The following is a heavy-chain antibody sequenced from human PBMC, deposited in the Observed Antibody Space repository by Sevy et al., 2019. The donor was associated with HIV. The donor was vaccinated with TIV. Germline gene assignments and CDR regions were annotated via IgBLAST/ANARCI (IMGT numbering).Heavy chain of an antibody. J-gene: IGHJ4*02. CDR2: IRSKAYGGTT. V-gene: IGHV3-49*03. D-gene: IGHD4-17*01. Sequence: GGSLRLSCTASGFTFGDYAMSWFRLAPGKGLEWVGFIRSKAYGGTTEYAASVKGRFTISRDDSKSIAYLQMNSLKTEDTAVYYCTRMTTVTTTPYYFDYWGQGTLVTVSS. CDR1: GFTFGDYA. CDR3: TRMTTVTTTPYYFDY.